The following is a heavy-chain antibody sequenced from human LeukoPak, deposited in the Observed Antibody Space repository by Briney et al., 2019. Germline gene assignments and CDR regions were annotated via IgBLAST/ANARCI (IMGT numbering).Heavy chain of an antibody. Sequence: GGSLRLSCAASGFTFSSYWMHWVRQAPGKGLEWVSAISGSGGSTYYADSVKGRFTISRDNSKNTLYLQMNSLRAEDTAVYYCAKDGHIVVVVAATWGYFDYWGQGTLVTVSS. D-gene: IGHD2-15*01. CDR3: AKDGHIVVVVAATWGYFDY. CDR1: GFTFSSYW. V-gene: IGHV3-23*01. CDR2: ISGSGGST. J-gene: IGHJ4*02.